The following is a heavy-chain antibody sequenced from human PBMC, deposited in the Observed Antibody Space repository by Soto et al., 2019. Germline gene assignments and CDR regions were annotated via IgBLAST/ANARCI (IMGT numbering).Heavy chain of an antibody. CDR1: GFTFSSYA. V-gene: IGHV3-23*01. J-gene: IGHJ5*02. CDR2: ISGSGGST. CDR3: AKDFPLGYCSGGSCYGSGWFDP. D-gene: IGHD2-15*01. Sequence: GGSLRLSCAASGFTFSSYAMSWVRQAPGKGLEWVSAISGSGGSTYYADSVKGRFTISRDNSKSTLYLQMNSLRAEDTAVYYCAKDFPLGYCSGGSCYGSGWFDPWGQGTLVTVSS.